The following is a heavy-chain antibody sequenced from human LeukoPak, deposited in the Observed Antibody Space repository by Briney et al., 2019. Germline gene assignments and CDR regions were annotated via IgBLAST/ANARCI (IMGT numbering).Heavy chain of an antibody. V-gene: IGHV4-59*05. CDR2: IYYSGST. D-gene: IGHD3-22*01. CDR3: RGYREITMIVVGGYYFDY. Sequence: SETLSLTCTVSGGSISSYYWSWIRQPPGKGLEWIGGIYYSGSTYYNPSLKSRVTISVDTSKNKFSLRLSSVTAADTAVYYCRGYREITMIVVGGYYFDYWGQGTLVTVSS. CDR1: GGSISSYY. J-gene: IGHJ4*02.